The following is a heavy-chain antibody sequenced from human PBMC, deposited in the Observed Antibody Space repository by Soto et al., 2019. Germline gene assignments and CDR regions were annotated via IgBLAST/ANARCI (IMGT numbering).Heavy chain of an antibody. CDR1: GGSISSGGYS. CDR3: ARVLGIVFDY. CDR2: IYHSGST. Sequence: KTSETLSLTCAVSGGSISSGGYSWSWIRQPPGKGLEWIGYIYHSGSTYYNPSLKSRVTISVDRSKNQFSLKLSSVTAADTAVYYCARVLGIVFDYWGQGTLVTVSS. D-gene: IGHD7-27*01. V-gene: IGHV4-30-2*01. J-gene: IGHJ4*02.